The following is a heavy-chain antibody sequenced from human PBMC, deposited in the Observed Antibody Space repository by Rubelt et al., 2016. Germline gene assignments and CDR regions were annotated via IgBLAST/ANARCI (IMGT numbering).Heavy chain of an antibody. V-gene: IGHV3-30*02. CDR2: IRNDGSNE. D-gene: IGHD6-13*01. Sequence: GGGVAQPGGSLRLSCAASGFTFSSYGMHWVRQAPGKGLEWVAFIRNDGSNEYYADSVKGRFTISRDNSKNTLYLQMNSLRVEDTAVYYCAHSSSWYYFDYWGQGTLVTVSS. CDR3: AHSSSWYYFDY. CDR1: GFTFSSYG. J-gene: IGHJ4*02.